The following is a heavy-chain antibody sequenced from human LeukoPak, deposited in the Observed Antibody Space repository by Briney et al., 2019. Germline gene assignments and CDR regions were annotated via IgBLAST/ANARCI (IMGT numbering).Heavy chain of an antibody. CDR2: IYYSGST. J-gene: IGHJ4*02. V-gene: IGHV4-39*01. CDR1: GGSISSSSYY. D-gene: IGHD3-3*01. CDR3: ARAMEESTIFGEVIMHFDY. Sequence: PSETLSLTCTVSGGSISSSSYYWGWIRQPPGKGLEWIGSIYYSGSTYYNPSLKSRVTISVDTSKNQFSLKLSSVTAADTAVYYCARAMEESTIFGEVIMHFDYWGQGTLVTVSS.